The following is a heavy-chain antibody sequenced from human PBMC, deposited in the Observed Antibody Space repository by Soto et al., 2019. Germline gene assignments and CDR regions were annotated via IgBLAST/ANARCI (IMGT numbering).Heavy chain of an antibody. D-gene: IGHD3-16*01. CDR3: ARDFPFYYGMDV. Sequence: WGSLRLSCAASGFTFGSSWIVWCRQAPGKGLEWVANIKQDGGERNYLDSVKGRFTISRDNAENSLFLQMNSLRAEDTAVYYCARDFPFYYGMDVWGQGTTVTVSS. V-gene: IGHV3-7*01. J-gene: IGHJ6*02. CDR2: IKQDGGER. CDR1: GFTFGSSW.